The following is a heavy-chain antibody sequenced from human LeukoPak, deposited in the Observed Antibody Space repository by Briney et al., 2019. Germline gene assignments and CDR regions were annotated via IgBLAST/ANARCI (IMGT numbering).Heavy chain of an antibody. CDR2: ISGSGGST. D-gene: IGHD5-12*01. CDR1: GVTFSSYA. Sequence: GGSLRLSCAASGVTFSSYAMSWVRQPPGKGLEWVSAISGSGGSTYYADSVKGRFTISRDNYKNTLYLQMNSLRAEDTAVYYCAKDLGGYHDYWGQGTLVTVSS. J-gene: IGHJ4*02. CDR3: AKDLGGYHDY. V-gene: IGHV3-23*01.